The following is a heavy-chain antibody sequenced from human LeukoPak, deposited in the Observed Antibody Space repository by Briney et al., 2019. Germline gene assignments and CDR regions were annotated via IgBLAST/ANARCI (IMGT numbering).Heavy chain of an antibody. CDR1: GGSISTSYS. J-gene: IGHJ4*02. Sequence: SGTLSLTCTVSGGSISTSYSWGWIRQPPGKGLEWIGTFYYSGSTYYNPSLKSRVTISVDTSKNQFSLKLSSITAADTAVYYCARQQYRSGSTYHIDYWGQGTLVTVSS. D-gene: IGHD6-19*01. CDR3: ARQQYRSGSTYHIDY. CDR2: FYYSGST. V-gene: IGHV4-39*01.